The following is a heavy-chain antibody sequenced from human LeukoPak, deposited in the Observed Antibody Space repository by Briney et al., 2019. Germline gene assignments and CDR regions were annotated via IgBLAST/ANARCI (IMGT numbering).Heavy chain of an antibody. D-gene: IGHD1/OR15-1a*01. Sequence: ASVKVSCKSTGYTFSGYYLHWVRQAPGQGLEWMGSINPNTGGTFYAQKFEGRVTRTRDTSVRTAYMEVLRLRSDDTAVYYCARDLGRGTTAMGSWFDSWGQGTLVTVSS. CDR3: ARDLGRGTTAMGSWFDS. V-gene: IGHV1-2*02. CDR2: INPNTGGT. CDR1: GYTFSGYY. J-gene: IGHJ5*01.